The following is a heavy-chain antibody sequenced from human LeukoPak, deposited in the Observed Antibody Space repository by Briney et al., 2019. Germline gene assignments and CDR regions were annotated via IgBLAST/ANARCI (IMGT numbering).Heavy chain of an antibody. CDR3: AKDWGAAAATYYYGMDV. CDR2: ISYDGSKK. J-gene: IGHJ6*02. V-gene: IGHV3-30*18. Sequence: GGSLRLSCAASGFTFSSYGMHWVRQAPGKGLERVAVISYDGSKKYYADSVKGRFTISRDNSKNTLDLQMNSLRAEDTAVYSCAKDWGAAAATYYYGMDVWGQGTTVIVSS. D-gene: IGHD6-13*01. CDR1: GFTFSSYG.